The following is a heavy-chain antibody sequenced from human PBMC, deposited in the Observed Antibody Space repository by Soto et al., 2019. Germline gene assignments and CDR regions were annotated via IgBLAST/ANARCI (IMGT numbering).Heavy chain of an antibody. CDR2: IRSKANSYAT. J-gene: IGHJ4*02. D-gene: IGHD6-13*01. Sequence: EVQLVESGGGLVQPGGSLKLSCAASGFTFSGSAMHWVRQASGKGLEWVGRIRSKANSYATAYAASVKGRFTISRDDSKNTAYLQMNSLKTEDTAVYYCTGLSGYSSRWDFDYWGQGTLVTVSS. CDR1: GFTFSGSA. CDR3: TGLSGYSSRWDFDY. V-gene: IGHV3-73*02.